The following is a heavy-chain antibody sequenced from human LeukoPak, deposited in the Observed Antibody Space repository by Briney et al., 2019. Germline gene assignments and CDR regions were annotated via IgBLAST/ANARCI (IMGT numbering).Heavy chain of an antibody. Sequence: GASVKVSCKASGFTFTSSAVQWVRQARGQRLEWIGWIVVGSGNTNYAQKFQERVTITRDMSTSTAYMELSSLRSEGTAVYYCATTVTSQGWYFDLWGRGTLVTVSS. V-gene: IGHV1-58*01. CDR2: IVVGSGNT. CDR3: ATTVTSQGWYFDL. J-gene: IGHJ2*01. D-gene: IGHD4-17*01. CDR1: GFTFTSSA.